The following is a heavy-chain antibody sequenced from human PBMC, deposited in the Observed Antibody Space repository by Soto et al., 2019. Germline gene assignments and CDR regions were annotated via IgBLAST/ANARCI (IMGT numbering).Heavy chain of an antibody. J-gene: IGHJ6*02. CDR1: GGTFSSYA. V-gene: IGHV1-69*13. D-gene: IGHD6-19*01. CDR3: ARVPSAVAFYYYDGMDV. Sequence: SVQVSCKASGGTFSSYAISWVRQAPGQGLEWMGGIIPIFGTANYAQKIQGRVTITADESTSTAYMELSSLRSEDTAVYYCARVPSAVAFYYYDGMDVGGQGTTVTVAS. CDR2: IIPIFGTA.